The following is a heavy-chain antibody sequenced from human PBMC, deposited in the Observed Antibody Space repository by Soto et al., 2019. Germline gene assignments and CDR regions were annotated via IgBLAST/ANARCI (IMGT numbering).Heavy chain of an antibody. Sequence: QVQLQESGPGVVEPSQTLSLTCTVSGGSINNNGYFWSWIRQPPGSRLEWIGHIYNSGSTYSNPSLKSRLPISVATSKDQFSLKLSSVTAADTAVYYCARGPCGDKVDYWGQGTLVTVSP. V-gene: IGHV4-30-4*01. J-gene: IGHJ4*02. CDR1: GGSINNNGYF. CDR3: ARGPCGDKVDY. D-gene: IGHD3-16*01. CDR2: IYNSGST.